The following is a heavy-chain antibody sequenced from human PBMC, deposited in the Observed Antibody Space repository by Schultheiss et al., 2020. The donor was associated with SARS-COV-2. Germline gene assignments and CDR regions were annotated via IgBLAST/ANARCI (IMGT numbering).Heavy chain of an antibody. Sequence: GESLKISCKGSGYSFTSYWIGWVRQMPGKGLEWMGIIYPGDSDTRYSPSFQGQVTISADKSISTAYLQWSSLKASDTAMYYCARHAKTYYDILTGYLFDYWGQGTLVTVSS. CDR3: ARHAKTYYDILTGYLFDY. D-gene: IGHD3-9*01. V-gene: IGHV5-51*01. CDR2: IYPGDSDT. J-gene: IGHJ4*02. CDR1: GYSFTSYW.